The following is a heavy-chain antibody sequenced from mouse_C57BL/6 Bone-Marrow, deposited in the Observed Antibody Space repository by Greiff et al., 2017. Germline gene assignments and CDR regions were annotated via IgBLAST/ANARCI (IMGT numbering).Heavy chain of an antibody. D-gene: IGHD2-3*01. CDR2: IYPGSGST. CDR1: GYTFTSYW. J-gene: IGHJ1*03. Sequence: VQLQQPGAELVKPGASVKMSCKASGYTFTSYWITWVKQRPGQGLEWIGDIYPGSGSTNYNEKFKSKATLTVDTSSSTAYTQLSSLTSEDSAVYYCARDGPWYFDVWGTGTTVTVSS. V-gene: IGHV1-55*01. CDR3: ARDGPWYFDV.